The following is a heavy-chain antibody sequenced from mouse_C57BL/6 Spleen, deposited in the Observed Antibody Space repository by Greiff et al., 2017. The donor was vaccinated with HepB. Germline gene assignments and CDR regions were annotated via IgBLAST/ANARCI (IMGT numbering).Heavy chain of an antibody. V-gene: IGHV1-50*01. CDR2: IDPSDSYT. J-gene: IGHJ4*01. Sequence: VQLQQPGAELVKPGASVKLSCKASGYTFTSYWMQWVKQRPGQGLEWIGEIDPSDSYTNYNQKFKGKATLTVDTSSSTAYMQLSSLTSEDSAVYYCARNYGIDAMDYWGQGTSVTVSS. CDR3: ARNYGIDAMDY. CDR1: GYTFTSYW. D-gene: IGHD1-1*01.